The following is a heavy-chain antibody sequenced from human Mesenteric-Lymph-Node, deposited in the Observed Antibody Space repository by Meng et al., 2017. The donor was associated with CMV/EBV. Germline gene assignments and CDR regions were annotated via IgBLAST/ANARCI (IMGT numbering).Heavy chain of an antibody. CDR1: GYAFTSYY. D-gene: IGHD6-6*01. CDR3: ARDADSSSSHFDY. J-gene: IGHJ4*02. CDR2: INPTGGYI. Sequence: ASVKVSCKASGYAFTSYYMHWVRQAPGQGLEWMGIINPTGGYITYAQKFQGRVTVTRDTSTSTVYMELSSLRSEDTAVYYCARDADSSSSHFDYWGQGTLVTVSS. V-gene: IGHV1-46*01.